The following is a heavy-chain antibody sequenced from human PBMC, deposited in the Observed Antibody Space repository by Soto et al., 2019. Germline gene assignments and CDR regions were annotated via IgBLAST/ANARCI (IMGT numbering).Heavy chain of an antibody. CDR2: INHSGST. Sequence: PSETLSLTCAVYGGSFSHYFWNWIRQPPGKGLEWIGEINHSGSTNYNPSLKSRVTISLDTSKNQFSLKLSSVTAADTAVYYCARGVSVTNTFYYYYAMDVWGQGTTVTVSS. J-gene: IGHJ6*02. CDR1: GGSFSHYF. CDR3: ARGVSVTNTFYYYYAMDV. D-gene: IGHD2-8*01. V-gene: IGHV4-34*01.